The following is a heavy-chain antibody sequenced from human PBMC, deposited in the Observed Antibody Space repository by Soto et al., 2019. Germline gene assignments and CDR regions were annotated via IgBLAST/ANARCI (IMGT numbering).Heavy chain of an antibody. J-gene: IGHJ6*03. D-gene: IGHD2-2*01. CDR2: INHSGST. CDR3: ARERYCSSTSCHYYYYYYMDV. V-gene: IGHV4-34*01. CDR1: GGSFSGYY. Sequence: SETLSLTCAVYGGSFSGYYWSWIRQPPGKGLERIGEINHSGSTNYNPSLKSRVTISVDTSKNHFSLKLSSVTAADTAVYYCARERYCSSTSCHYYYYYYMDVWGKGTTVTVSS.